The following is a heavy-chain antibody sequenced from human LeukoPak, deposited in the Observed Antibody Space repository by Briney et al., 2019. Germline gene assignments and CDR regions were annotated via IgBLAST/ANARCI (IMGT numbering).Heavy chain of an antibody. D-gene: IGHD3-22*01. CDR3: VREGLFY. V-gene: IGHV3-21*01. CDR2: ISGSSSYI. J-gene: IGHJ4*02. Sequence: PGGSPRLSCAASGFTFSSYSMNWVRQAPGKGLEWVSSISGSSSYIYYADSVKGRFTISRDNAKNSLCLQMNSLRAEDTAVYYCVREGLFYWGQGTLVTVSS. CDR1: GFTFSSYS.